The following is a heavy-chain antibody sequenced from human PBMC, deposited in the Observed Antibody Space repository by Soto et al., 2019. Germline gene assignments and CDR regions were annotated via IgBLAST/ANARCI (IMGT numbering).Heavy chain of an antibody. D-gene: IGHD2-2*01. CDR2: ISAYNGNT. Sequence: ASVKVSCKASGYTFTSYGISWVRQAPGQGLEWIGWISAYNGNTNYAQKLQGRVTMTTDTSTSTAYMELRSLRSDDTAVYYCARDPDIVVVPASPFYYYYGMDVWGQGTTVTVSS. J-gene: IGHJ6*02. V-gene: IGHV1-18*01. CDR3: ARDPDIVVVPASPFYYYYGMDV. CDR1: GYTFTSYG.